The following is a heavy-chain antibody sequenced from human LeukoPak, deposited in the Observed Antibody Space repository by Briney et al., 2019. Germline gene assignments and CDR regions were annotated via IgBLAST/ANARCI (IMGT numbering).Heavy chain of an antibody. CDR3: VSRGPPSEQCSSSSCYHFAY. D-gene: IGHD2-2*01. CDR1: GFTFSSYS. Sequence: PGGSLRLSCAASGFTFSSYSMNWVRQAPGKGLEWLAYISDGGTTTYYADSVKGRFTISRDNAKNSLFLQMNSLRADDTALYYCVSRGPPSEQCSSSSCYHFAYWGQGTLVTVSS. J-gene: IGHJ4*02. V-gene: IGHV3-48*04. CDR2: ISDGGTTT.